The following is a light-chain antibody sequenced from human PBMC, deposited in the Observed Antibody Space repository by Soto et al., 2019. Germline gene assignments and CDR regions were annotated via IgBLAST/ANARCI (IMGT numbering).Light chain of an antibody. CDR1: QVTSNA. CDR3: QLFDSYLFT. Sequence: AIQLTQSPSSLSASVGDRVTITCRPSQVTSNALAWYQQKPGKAPELLIYDASSLQSGVPSRFSGGGSGRDFTLTISSLQPEDFATYYCQLFDSYLFTFGPGTKVDIK. J-gene: IGKJ3*01. V-gene: IGKV1-13*02. CDR2: DAS.